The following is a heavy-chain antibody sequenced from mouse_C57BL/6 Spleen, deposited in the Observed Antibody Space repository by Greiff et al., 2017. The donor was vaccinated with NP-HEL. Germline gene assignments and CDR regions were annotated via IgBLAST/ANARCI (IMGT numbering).Heavy chain of an antibody. CDR2: IYPGSGST. D-gene: IGHD2-3*01. CDR3: AEDLYYYSMDY. Sequence: QVQLQQPGAELVKPGASVKLSCKASGYTFTSYWITWVKQRPGPGLEWIGDIYPGSGSTNYNEQFKSKATLTVDTSSSTAYMQLSRLTSEDFAVYDSAEDLYYYSMDYWGQGTSVTVSS. J-gene: IGHJ4*01. CDR1: GYTFTSYW. V-gene: IGHV1-55*01.